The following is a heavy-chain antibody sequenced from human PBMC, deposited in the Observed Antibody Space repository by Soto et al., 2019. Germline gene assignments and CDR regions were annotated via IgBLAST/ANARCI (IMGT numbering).Heavy chain of an antibody. CDR1: GFSLSTSGMC. D-gene: IGHD3-10*01. Sequence: SGPTLVNPTQTLTLTCTFSGFSLSTSGMCVSWIRQPPGKALEWLALIDWDDDKYYSTSLKTRLTISKDTSKNQVVLTMTNMDPVDTATYYCARIYYGSGSYFPPYGMDVWGQGTTVTVS. CDR2: IDWDDDK. J-gene: IGHJ6*02. CDR3: ARIYYGSGSYFPPYGMDV. V-gene: IGHV2-70*01.